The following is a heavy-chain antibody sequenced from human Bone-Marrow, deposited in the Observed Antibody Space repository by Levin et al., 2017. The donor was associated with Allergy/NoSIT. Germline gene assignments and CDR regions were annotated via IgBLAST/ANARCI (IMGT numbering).Heavy chain of an antibody. J-gene: IGHJ3*01. CDR1: GGSFTNHA. D-gene: IGHD1-7*01. CDR3: ARVDNWNYRDAGPLNL. Sequence: ASVKVSCKASGGSFTNHAFNWVRQAPGQGLEWMGRIIPFLHISDYAQKFQGRLTIAADTSAKTAYMELRSLTSEDTAVYFCARVDNWNYRDAGPLNLWGQG. CDR2: IIPFLHIS. V-gene: IGHV1-69*04.